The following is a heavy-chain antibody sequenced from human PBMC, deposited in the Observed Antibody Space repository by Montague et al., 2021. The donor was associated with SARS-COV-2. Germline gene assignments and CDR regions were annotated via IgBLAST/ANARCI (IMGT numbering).Heavy chain of an antibody. D-gene: IGHD3-10*01. Sequence: SLRLSCAASGFPFSSYSMNWVRQAPGKGLEWVSSISSSSSYIYYADSVKGRFTISRDNAKNSLYLQMNSLRAEDTAVYYCARGIRITMVRGVTIDYWGQGTLVTVSS. CDR1: GFPFSSYS. CDR2: ISSSSSYI. CDR3: ARGIRITMVRGVTIDY. V-gene: IGHV3-21*01. J-gene: IGHJ4*02.